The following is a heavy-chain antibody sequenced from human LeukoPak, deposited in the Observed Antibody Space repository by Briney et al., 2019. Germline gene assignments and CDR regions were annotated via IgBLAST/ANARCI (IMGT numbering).Heavy chain of an antibody. CDR1: GGTFSSYA. CDR2: IIPIFGTA. V-gene: IGHV1-69*05. CDR3: AREGSSAPDDAFDI. D-gene: IGHD6-6*01. J-gene: IGHJ3*02. Sequence: SVKVSCKASGGTFSSYAISWVRQAPGQELEWMGGIIPIFGTANCVQKFQGRVTITTDESTSTAYMELSSLRSEDTAVYYCAREGSSAPDDAFDIWGQGTMVTVSS.